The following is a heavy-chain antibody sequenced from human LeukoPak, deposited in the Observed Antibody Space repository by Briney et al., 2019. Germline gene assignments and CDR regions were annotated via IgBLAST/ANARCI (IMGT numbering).Heavy chain of an antibody. CDR1: GYSISSGYY. Sequence: SETLSLTCAVSGYSISSGYYWGWIRQPPGKGLEWIGSIYHSGSTYYNPSLKSRVTISVDTSKNQFSLKLSSVTAADTAVYYCANQYSRPSATNWFDPWGQGTLVTVSS. D-gene: IGHD6-6*01. CDR2: IYHSGST. CDR3: ANQYSRPSATNWFDP. J-gene: IGHJ5*02. V-gene: IGHV4-38-2*01.